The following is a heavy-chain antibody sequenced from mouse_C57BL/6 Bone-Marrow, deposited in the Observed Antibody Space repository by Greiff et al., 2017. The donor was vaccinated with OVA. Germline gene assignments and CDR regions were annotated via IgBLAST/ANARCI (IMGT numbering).Heavy chain of an antibody. CDR3: TYYYGSSLWFAY. D-gene: IGHD1-1*01. V-gene: IGHV1-5*01. J-gene: IGHJ3*01. CDR2: IYPGNSDT. Sequence: DVQLQESGTVLARPGASVKMSCKTSGYTFTSYWMHWVKQRPGQGLEWIWAIYPGNSDTSYNQKFKCKAKLPAVTSASPAYMERSSMANEDCAVDYCTYYYGSSLWFAYWGQGTLVTVSA. CDR1: GYTFTSYW.